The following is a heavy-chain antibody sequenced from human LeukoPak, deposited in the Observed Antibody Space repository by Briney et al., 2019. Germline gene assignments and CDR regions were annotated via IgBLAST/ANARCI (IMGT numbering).Heavy chain of an antibody. CDR2: IWYDGSNK. J-gene: IGHJ4*02. CDR3: ARGPVWFGELLDFDC. CDR1: GFTFSSYG. Sequence: GGSLRLSCAASGFTFSSYGMHWVRQAPGKGLEWVAVIWYDGSNKYYADSVKGRFTISRDNSKNTLYLQMNSLRAEDTAVYYCARGPVWFGELLDFDCWGQGTLVTVSS. V-gene: IGHV3-33*01. D-gene: IGHD3-10*01.